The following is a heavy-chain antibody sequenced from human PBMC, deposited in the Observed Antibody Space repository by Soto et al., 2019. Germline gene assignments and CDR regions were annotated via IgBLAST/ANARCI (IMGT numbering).Heavy chain of an antibody. J-gene: IGHJ6*02. V-gene: IGHV3-23*01. CDR1: GFTFSDYA. CDR2: ISGSGGST. Sequence: GSLRLSCVASGFTFSDYAMAWVRQSPGKGLEWVSSISGSGGSTYYADSVKGRFTISRDNSKNTVFLQMNSLRAEDTAVYYCAKDHGMDVWGQGATVTVSS. CDR3: AKDHGMDV.